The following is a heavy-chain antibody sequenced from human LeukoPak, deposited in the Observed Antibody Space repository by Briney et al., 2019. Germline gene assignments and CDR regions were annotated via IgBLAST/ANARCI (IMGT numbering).Heavy chain of an antibody. Sequence: ASVKVSCKVSGSTLTKISIDWVRQAPGKGLECMGTFGPQVGETIHSQKLQGRLKMTADTSTDTAYMEMSSQQSEDTAVYYCATGAMVYEYWGQGTLVTVSS. J-gene: IGHJ4*02. V-gene: IGHV1-24*01. CDR3: ATGAMVYEY. CDR1: GSTLTKIS. D-gene: IGHD3-10*01. CDR2: FGPQVGET.